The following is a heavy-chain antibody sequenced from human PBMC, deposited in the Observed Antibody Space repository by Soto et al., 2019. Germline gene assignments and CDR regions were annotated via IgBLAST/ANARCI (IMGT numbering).Heavy chain of an antibody. CDR3: AKVERAVAGIID. D-gene: IGHD6-19*01. V-gene: IGHV3-23*01. CDR1: GCTCSGYA. Sequence: GSLRLSCAAAGCTCSGYAMSWVRQAPGKGLDWVSAISVSVGSTYYADSVKGRFTISRDNSKNTLYLQMNSLRAEDTAVYYCAKVERAVAGIIDWGQGTLVTVSS. J-gene: IGHJ4*02. CDR2: ISVSVGST.